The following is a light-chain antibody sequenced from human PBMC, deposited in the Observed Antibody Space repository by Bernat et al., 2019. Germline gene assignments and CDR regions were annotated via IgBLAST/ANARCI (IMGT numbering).Light chain of an antibody. J-gene: IGLJ2*01. CDR3: CSFSGSRYVA. Sequence: QSALTKPASVSGSPGQSITISCTGTSSDVGDYDYVSWYQQHPGKAPKLMIYEVNKRPSGVPDRFSGSKSDNTASLTVSGLQAEDEADYYCCSFSGSRYVAFGGGTRLTVL. CDR2: EVN. CDR1: SSDVGDYDY. V-gene: IGLV2-8*01.